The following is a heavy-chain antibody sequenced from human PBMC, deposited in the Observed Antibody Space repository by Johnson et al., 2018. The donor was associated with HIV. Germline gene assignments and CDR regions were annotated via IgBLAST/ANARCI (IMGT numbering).Heavy chain of an antibody. J-gene: IGHJ3*02. Sequence: VQLVESGGGVVQPGKSLTLSCVGSGLSFSNFGIHWVRQAPGKGLEWVSTISGSGGSTYYADSVKGRFTISRDNSKNTLYLQMNSLRAEDTAVYYCANGWFSGAFDIWGQGTMVTVSS. CDR1: GLSFSNFG. CDR3: ANGWFSGAFDI. V-gene: IGHV3-23*04. D-gene: IGHD3-10*01. CDR2: ISGSGGST.